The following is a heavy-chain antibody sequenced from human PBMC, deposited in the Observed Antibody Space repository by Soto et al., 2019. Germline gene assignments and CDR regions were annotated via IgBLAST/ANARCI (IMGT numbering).Heavy chain of an antibody. CDR1: GFTFSSYA. CDR2: ISGSGSST. Sequence: EVQLLESGGGLVQPGGSLRLSCAASGFTFSSYAMSWVRQAPGKGLEWVSAISGSGSSTYYADSVKGRFTISRDNSKNTLYLQMNSLRAEDTAVYYCAKYIGRSRSWYHSFDYWGQGTLVTVSS. V-gene: IGHV3-23*01. J-gene: IGHJ4*02. CDR3: AKYIGRSRSWYHSFDY. D-gene: IGHD6-13*01.